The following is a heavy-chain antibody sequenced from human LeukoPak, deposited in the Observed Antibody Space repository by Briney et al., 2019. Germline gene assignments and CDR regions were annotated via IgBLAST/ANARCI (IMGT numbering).Heavy chain of an antibody. Sequence: GSLRLSCAASGFTFSTYWMHWVRQAPGKGLVWVSRINSDGSSTRYADPVKGRFTISRDNAKNTLYLQMNSLRAEDTAVYYCARDSPHSSNDFHYWGQGTLVTVSS. D-gene: IGHD6-13*01. CDR2: INSDGSST. V-gene: IGHV3-74*01. CDR1: GFTFSTYW. CDR3: ARDSPHSSNDFHY. J-gene: IGHJ4*02.